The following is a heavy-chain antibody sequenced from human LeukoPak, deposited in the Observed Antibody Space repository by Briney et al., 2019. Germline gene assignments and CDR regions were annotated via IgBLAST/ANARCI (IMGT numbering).Heavy chain of an antibody. CDR1: GGSIRSYY. Sequence: SETLSLTCTVSGGSIRSYYWGWIRQPPGKGLEWIGSIYYSGSTYYNPSLKSRVTISVDTSKSQFSLKLSSVTAADTAVYYCARQIGLRRTLHFDYWGQGTLVTVSS. CDR2: IYYSGST. J-gene: IGHJ4*02. D-gene: IGHD4-17*01. V-gene: IGHV4-39*01. CDR3: ARQIGLRRTLHFDY.